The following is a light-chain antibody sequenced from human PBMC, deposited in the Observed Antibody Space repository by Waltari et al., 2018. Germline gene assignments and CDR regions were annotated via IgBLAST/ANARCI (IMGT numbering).Light chain of an antibody. CDR2: QDN. Sequence: SYELTQPPSVSVSPGQTATITCSGDKLGDKYVCWYQKKPGQSPVLVIYQDNNRPSGIPERFSGANSGNTATLTISGTQALDEADYYCQAWDSSTVVFGGGTKLTVL. CDR3: QAWDSSTVV. J-gene: IGLJ3*02. CDR1: KLGDKY. V-gene: IGLV3-1*01.